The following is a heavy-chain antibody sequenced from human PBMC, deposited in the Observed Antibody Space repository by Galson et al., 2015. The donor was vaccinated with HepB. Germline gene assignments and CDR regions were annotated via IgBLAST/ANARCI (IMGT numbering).Heavy chain of an antibody. CDR2: MNPNSGVN. D-gene: IGHD1-1*01. CDR3: ARGTGTWLDP. Sequence: SVKVSCKACRYTFSNYDSYWVRQATRLGLEWMGWMNPNSGVNGYALKFLGRVPMTRDISISTAFLGLTTLTPEDTAVYYCARGTGTWLDPWGQGTLVGVSS. V-gene: IGHV1-8*01. J-gene: IGHJ5*02. CDR1: RYTFSNYD.